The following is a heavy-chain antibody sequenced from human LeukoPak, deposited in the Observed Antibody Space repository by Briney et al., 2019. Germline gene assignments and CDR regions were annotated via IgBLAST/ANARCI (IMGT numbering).Heavy chain of an antibody. CDR3: ARDNSVEDTAWWFDP. D-gene: IGHD4-23*01. CDR2: VSDSGAST. Sequence: GGSLRLSCAASGFTFSSYAMIWVRQAPGKGLEWISVVSDSGASTYYADSVKGRFTIYRDNSKNTLYLQMNSLRADDTAVYYCARDNSVEDTAWWFDPWGQGTLVTVSS. V-gene: IGHV3-23*01. J-gene: IGHJ5*02. CDR1: GFTFSSYA.